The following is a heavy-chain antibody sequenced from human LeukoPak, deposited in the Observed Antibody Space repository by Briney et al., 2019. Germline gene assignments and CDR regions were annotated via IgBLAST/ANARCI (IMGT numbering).Heavy chain of an antibody. CDR2: LSGSGDYT. CDR3: ARDPWGIGPAFDY. V-gene: IGHV3-23*01. Sequence: GGSLRLSCAASGFTFSNYVMSWVRQAPGKGLEWVSALSGSGDYTYYADSVKGRFTISRDKSKYTLYLQMNSLRDDDTAVYHCARDPWGIGPAFDYWGRGTLVTVSS. J-gene: IGHJ4*02. D-gene: IGHD1-26*01. CDR1: GFTFSNYV.